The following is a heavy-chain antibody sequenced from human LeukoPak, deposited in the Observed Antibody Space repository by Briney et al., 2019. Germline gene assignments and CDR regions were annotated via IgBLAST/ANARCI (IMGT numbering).Heavy chain of an antibody. CDR2: ISASGTTI. V-gene: IGHV3-48*02. CDR3: AREGGRGDFNR. J-gene: IGHJ4*02. CDR1: GLCFVTYP. D-gene: IGHD5-24*01. Sequence: GGSMRLSCAASGLCFVTYPMHWVSQAPGKGLEWVSYISASGTTISYGDSVKGRFTISRDNARNSLYLQMSSLRDDDTAVYFCAREGGRGDFNRWGQGTLVTVSS.